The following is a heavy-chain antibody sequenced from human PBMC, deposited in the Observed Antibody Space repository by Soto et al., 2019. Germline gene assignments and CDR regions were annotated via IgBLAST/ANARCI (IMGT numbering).Heavy chain of an antibody. J-gene: IGHJ4*02. Sequence: QVQLVQSGAEVKKPGASVKVSCKASGYTFTSYAIPWVRQASGQRLEWMGWVSGDSGNTKYSQKFQGRVTITRDTSARTAYMELTSLTSEDTAVYYCATTAYSSGWADYWGQGTPVTVSS. CDR2: VSGDSGNT. CDR3: ATTAYSSGWADY. CDR1: GYTFTSYA. D-gene: IGHD6-19*01. V-gene: IGHV1-3*01.